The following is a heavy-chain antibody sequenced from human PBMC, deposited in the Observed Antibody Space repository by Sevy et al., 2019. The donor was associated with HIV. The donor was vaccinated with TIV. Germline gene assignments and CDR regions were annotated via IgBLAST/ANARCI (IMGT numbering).Heavy chain of an antibody. Sequence: GESLKISCKGSGYTFSNYWIGWVRQMPGKGLEWMGVIYPGASDTRYSPSFQGQVNISAHKSSSTAYLQWSSLKTSDTAIYYCARYPIVVVPAAEYYFDYWGQGTLVTVSS. D-gene: IGHD2-2*01. CDR1: GYTFSNYW. J-gene: IGHJ4*02. CDR2: IYPGASDT. V-gene: IGHV5-51*01. CDR3: ARYPIVVVPAAEYYFDY.